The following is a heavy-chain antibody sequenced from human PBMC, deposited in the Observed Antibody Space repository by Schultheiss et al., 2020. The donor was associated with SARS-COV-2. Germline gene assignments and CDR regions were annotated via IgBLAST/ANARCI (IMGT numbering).Heavy chain of an antibody. CDR3: AMGNVGGNTGGYY. D-gene: IGHD4-23*01. J-gene: IGHJ4*02. Sequence: ASVKVSCKASGYTFTGYYMHWVRQAPGQGLEWMGWISAYNGNTNYAQKLQGRVTMTTDTSTSTAYMELRSLRSDDTAVYYCAMGNVGGNTGGYYWGQGTLVTVSS. CDR1: GYTFTGYY. CDR2: ISAYNGNT. V-gene: IGHV1-18*04.